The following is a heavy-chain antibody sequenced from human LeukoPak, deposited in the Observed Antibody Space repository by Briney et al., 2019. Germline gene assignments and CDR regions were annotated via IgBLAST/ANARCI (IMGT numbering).Heavy chain of an antibody. D-gene: IGHD2-2*01. CDR1: GYTFTSYG. J-gene: IGHJ3*02. CDR3: ARSYCSSTSCPPGDAFDI. Sequence: ASVKVSCKASGYTFTSYGISWVRQAPGQGLEWMGWISAYNGNTNYAQKLQGRVTMTTDTSTGTAYMELRSLRSDGTAVYYCARSYCSSTSCPPGDAFDIWGQGTMVTVSS. CDR2: ISAYNGNT. V-gene: IGHV1-18*01.